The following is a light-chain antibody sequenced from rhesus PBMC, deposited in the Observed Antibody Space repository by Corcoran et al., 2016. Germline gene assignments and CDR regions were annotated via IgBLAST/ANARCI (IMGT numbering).Light chain of an antibody. Sequence: DIQMTQSPASLSASVGDTVTITCRASQDISSYLAWYQQKPGKAPKPLNYYASNLESGAPSRFSGGRSVREFPLTISSLPPEDFATYYCQQYTSAPLTFGGGTKVEIK. CDR3: QQYTSAPLT. V-gene: IGKV1-37*01. CDR2: YAS. J-gene: IGKJ4*01. CDR1: QDISSY.